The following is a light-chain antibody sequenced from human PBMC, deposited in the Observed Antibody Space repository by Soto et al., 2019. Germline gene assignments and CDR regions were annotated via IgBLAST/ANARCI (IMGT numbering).Light chain of an antibody. CDR1: HIIGTW. V-gene: IGKV1-5*01. CDR2: DAS. CDR3: QHYNSYPIT. Sequence: DIQMTQSPSSLSASVGDRVTITFRASHIIGTWLAWYQQKPGKAPNLLIYDASSLESGVPSRFSGSGSGTEFTLTISALQPDDFATYYCQHYNSYPITFGQGTRLEIK. J-gene: IGKJ5*01.